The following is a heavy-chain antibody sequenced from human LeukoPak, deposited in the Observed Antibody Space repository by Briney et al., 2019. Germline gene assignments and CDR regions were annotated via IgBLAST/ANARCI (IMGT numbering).Heavy chain of an antibody. CDR1: GDSISSYY. CDR3: ARGMGRWYSGSYPWAGAFDI. Sequence: SETLSLTCTVSGDSISSYYWSWIRQPPGKGLEWIGYIYYSGSTNYNPSLKSRVTMSVDTSKNQFSLKLSSVTAADTAIYYCARGMGRWYSGSYPWAGAFDIWGQGTMVTVSS. J-gene: IGHJ3*02. V-gene: IGHV4-59*08. D-gene: IGHD1-26*01. CDR2: IYYSGST.